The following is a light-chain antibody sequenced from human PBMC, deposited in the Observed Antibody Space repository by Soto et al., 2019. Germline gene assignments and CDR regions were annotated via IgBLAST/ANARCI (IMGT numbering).Light chain of an antibody. J-gene: IGLJ1*01. V-gene: IGLV2-14*03. CDR1: SSDVGAYNF. CDR2: NVY. Sequence: QSALTQPASVSGSPGQSITISCTGTSSDVGAYNFVSWHQQHPGKAPKLMIYNVYDLPSGISYRFSGSKSGNTASLTISGLQGEDEADYYCSAYTVSRTYVFGTGTKLTVL. CDR3: SAYTVSRTYV.